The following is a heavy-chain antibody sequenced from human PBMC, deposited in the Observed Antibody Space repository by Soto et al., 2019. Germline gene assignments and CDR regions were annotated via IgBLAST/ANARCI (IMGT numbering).Heavy chain of an antibody. CDR1: GFTFSSYA. CDR2: ISSNGGST. CDR3: VKEITMVRGVTLFDY. D-gene: IGHD3-10*01. Sequence: GGSLRLSCSASGFTFSSYAMHWVRQAPGKGLEYVSAISSNGGSTYYADSVKGRFTISRDNSKNTLYLQMSSLRAEDTAVYYCVKEITMVRGVTLFDYWGQGTLVTVSS. V-gene: IGHV3-64D*08. J-gene: IGHJ4*02.